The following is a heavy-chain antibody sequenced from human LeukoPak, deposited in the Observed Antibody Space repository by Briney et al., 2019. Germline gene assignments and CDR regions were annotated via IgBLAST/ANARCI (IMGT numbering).Heavy chain of an antibody. CDR1: RYTFTSYY. CDR2: INPSGGST. D-gene: IGHD1-26*01. Sequence: ASVKVSCKASRYTFTSYYMHWVRQAPGQGLEWMGIINPSGGSTTYAQKFQGRVTMTRDTSTSTVYMELSSLRSEDTAVYYCARVVRVGATPLRGYMDVWGKGTTVTVSS. V-gene: IGHV1-46*01. J-gene: IGHJ6*03. CDR3: ARVVRVGATPLRGYMDV.